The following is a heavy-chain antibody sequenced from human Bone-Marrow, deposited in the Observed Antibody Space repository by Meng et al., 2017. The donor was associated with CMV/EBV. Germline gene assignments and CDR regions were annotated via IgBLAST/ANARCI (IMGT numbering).Heavy chain of an antibody. D-gene: IGHD2-2*01. Sequence: GESLKISCAASGFTFSMYSMNWVRQAPGKELEWVSYISSSSTYFYYADSVKGRFTISRDNAEKSLYLQMNSLTAEDTAMYYCAKVDRGPAAPRNDAFDIWGQGTMVTVSS. CDR1: GFTFSMYS. CDR2: ISSSSTYF. J-gene: IGHJ3*02. V-gene: IGHV3-21*01. CDR3: AKVDRGPAAPRNDAFDI.